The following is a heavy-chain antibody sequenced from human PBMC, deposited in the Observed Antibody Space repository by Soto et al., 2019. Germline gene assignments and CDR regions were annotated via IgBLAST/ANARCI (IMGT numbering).Heavy chain of an antibody. V-gene: IGHV3-30*04. Sequence: QVQLVESGGGVVQAGRSLRLSCAASGFTFSSYAMHWVRQAPGKGLEWVAGLSYDGSHKYADSVKGRFTISRDNSKNTVYLQMNSLRPEDTAVYYCARDQITMIVVVSYAFDIWGQGTMVTVSS. D-gene: IGHD3-22*01. CDR1: GFTFSSYA. CDR2: LSYDGSHK. CDR3: ARDQITMIVVVSYAFDI. J-gene: IGHJ3*02.